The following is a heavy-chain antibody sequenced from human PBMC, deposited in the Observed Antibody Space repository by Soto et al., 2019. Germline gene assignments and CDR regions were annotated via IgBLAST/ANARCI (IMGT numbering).Heavy chain of an antibody. CDR3: ARDQGIAVAAPP. V-gene: IGHV3-21*01. D-gene: IGHD6-19*01. CDR2: ISSSSSYI. Sequence: PGGSLRLSCAASGFTFSSYSMNWVRQAPGKGLEWVSSISSSSSYIYYADSVKGRFTISRDNAKNSLYLQMNSLGAEDTAVYYCARDQGIAVAAPPWGQGTLVTVSS. CDR1: GFTFSSYS. J-gene: IGHJ5*02.